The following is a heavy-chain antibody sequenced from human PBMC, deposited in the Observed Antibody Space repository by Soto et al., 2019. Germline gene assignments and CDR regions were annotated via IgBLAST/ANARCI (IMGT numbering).Heavy chain of an antibody. Sequence: GGSLRLSCAVSGFTFNNYAMSWVRQAPGKGLEWVSIISGTGDATYYADSVKGRFTISRDNSKNTLYLQMNSLRAEDTAVYYCARDSWGGAWFDPWGQGTLVTVS. D-gene: IGHD2-21*01. V-gene: IGHV3-23*01. J-gene: IGHJ5*02. CDR3: ARDSWGGAWFDP. CDR1: GFTFNNYA. CDR2: ISGTGDAT.